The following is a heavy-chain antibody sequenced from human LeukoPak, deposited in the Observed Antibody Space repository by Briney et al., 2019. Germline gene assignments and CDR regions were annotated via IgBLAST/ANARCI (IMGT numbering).Heavy chain of an antibody. J-gene: IGHJ6*03. CDR2: IIPIFGTA. CDR1: GGTFSSYA. Sequence: SVKVSCKASGGTFSSYAISWVRQAPGQGLEWMGGIIPIFGTANYAQKFQGRVTITTDESTSTAYMELSSLRSEDTAVYYCAKMSSSRGYYYYYYMDVWGKGTTVTVSS. D-gene: IGHD6-6*01. V-gene: IGHV1-69*05. CDR3: AKMSSSRGYYYYYYMDV.